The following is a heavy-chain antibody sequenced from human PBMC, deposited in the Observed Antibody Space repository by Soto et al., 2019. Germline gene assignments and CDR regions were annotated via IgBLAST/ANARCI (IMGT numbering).Heavy chain of an antibody. CDR1: GFTFSSYA. CDR3: AKGSGSYLRVNWFDP. CDR2: ISGSGGST. V-gene: IGHV3-23*01. D-gene: IGHD1-26*01. Sequence: EVQLLESGGGLVQPGGSLRLSCAASGFTFSSYAMSWVRQAPGKGLEWVSAISGSGGSTYYADSVKGRFTISRDNSKNTLYRQMNSLRAEDTAVYYCAKGSGSYLRVNWFDPWGQGTLVTVSS. J-gene: IGHJ5*02.